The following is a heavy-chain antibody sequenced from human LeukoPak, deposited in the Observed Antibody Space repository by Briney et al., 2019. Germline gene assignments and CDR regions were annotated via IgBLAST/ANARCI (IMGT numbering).Heavy chain of an antibody. V-gene: IGHV3-20*04. CDR2: INWNGGST. CDR3: ARGVRYDYVWGTVY. J-gene: IGHJ4*02. CDR1: GFTFDDYG. Sequence: PGGSLRLSCAASGFTFDDYGMSWVRQAPGKGLECVSGINWNGGSTGYADSVKGRFTISRDNAKNSLYLQMNSLRAEDTALYYCARGVRYDYVWGTVYWGQGTLVTVSS. D-gene: IGHD3-16*01.